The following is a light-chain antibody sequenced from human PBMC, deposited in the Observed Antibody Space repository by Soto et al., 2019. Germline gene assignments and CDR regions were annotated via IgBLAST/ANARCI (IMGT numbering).Light chain of an antibody. V-gene: IGKV3-15*01. CDR2: GAS. CDR3: QQYNNWLYT. Sequence: EIVMTQSPDTLSVSPGERATLSCRASQSVSSSLAWYQQKPGQAPRLLFYGASTRATGVPARFSGSGSGTEFTLTISSLQSEDLAVYYCQQYNNWLYTFGQGTKLEIK. CDR1: QSVSSS. J-gene: IGKJ2*01.